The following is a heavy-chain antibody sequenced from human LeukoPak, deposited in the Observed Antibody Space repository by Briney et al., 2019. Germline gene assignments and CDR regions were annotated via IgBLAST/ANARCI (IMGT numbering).Heavy chain of an antibody. CDR3: ARSLERDTAMVGRRDY. CDR2: TYYRSKWYN. J-gene: IGHJ4*02. CDR1: GDSVSSNSGA. D-gene: IGHD5-18*01. V-gene: IGHV6-1*01. Sequence: SQTLSLTCAISGDSVSSNSGAWNWIRQSPSRGLEWLGRTYYRSKWYNDYAVSVKSRTTINPDTSKNLFSLQLSSVTAADTAVYYCARSLERDTAMVGRRDYWGQGTLVTVSS.